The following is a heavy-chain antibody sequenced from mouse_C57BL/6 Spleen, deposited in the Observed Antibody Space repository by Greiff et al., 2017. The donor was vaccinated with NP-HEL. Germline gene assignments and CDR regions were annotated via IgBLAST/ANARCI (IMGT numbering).Heavy chain of an antibody. D-gene: IGHD1-1*01. CDR1: GYTFTSYW. V-gene: IGHV1-64*01. CDR2: IHPNSGST. J-gene: IGHJ2*01. Sequence: VQLQQPGAELVKPGASVKLSCKASGYTFTSYWMHWVKQRPGQGLEWIGMIHPNSGSTNYNEKFKSKATLTVDKSSSTAYMQLSSLTSEDSAVYYCARSLTSYGSYFDYWGQGTTLTVSS. CDR3: ARSLTSYGSYFDY.